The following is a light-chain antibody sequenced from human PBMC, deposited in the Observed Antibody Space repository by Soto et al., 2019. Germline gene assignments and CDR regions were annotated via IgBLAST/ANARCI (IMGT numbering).Light chain of an antibody. Sequence: EIVMTQSPATLSVSPGERATLSCRASQDVGSKLAWYQQKSGQAPRLLIYGATTRSTGIPARFSGSGSGTQFTLTISSLQSEDFAVYYCQQCNDSPPWTFGQGTKVEI. V-gene: IGKV3-15*01. J-gene: IGKJ1*01. CDR3: QQCNDSPPWT. CDR2: GAT. CDR1: QDVGSK.